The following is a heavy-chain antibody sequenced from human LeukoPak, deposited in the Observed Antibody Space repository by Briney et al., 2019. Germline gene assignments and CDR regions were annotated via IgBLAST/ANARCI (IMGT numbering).Heavy chain of an antibody. D-gene: IGHD2-2*01. CDR2: ISAYNGNT. Sequence: GASVKVSCKASGYTFTSYGISWVRQAPGQGLEWMGWISAYNGNTNYAQKLQGRVTMTTDTSTSTAYMELRSLRSDETAVYYCARDQVYCSSTSCYAEIDYWGQGTLVTVSS. CDR3: ARDQVYCSSTSCYAEIDY. J-gene: IGHJ4*02. V-gene: IGHV1-18*01. CDR1: GYTFTSYG.